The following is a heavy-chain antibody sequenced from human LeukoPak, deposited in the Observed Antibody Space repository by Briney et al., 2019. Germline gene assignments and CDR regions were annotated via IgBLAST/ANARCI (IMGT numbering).Heavy chain of an antibody. CDR1: GYTFSTYG. Sequence: GASVKVSCKASGYTFSTYGISWVRQAPGQGLEWMGGIIPIFGTANYAQKFQGRVTITADESTSTAYMELSSLRSEDTAVYYCARDTIVGAIWSPFDYWGQGTLVTVSS. D-gene: IGHD1-26*01. CDR2: IIPIFGTA. CDR3: ARDTIVGAIWSPFDY. V-gene: IGHV1-69*01. J-gene: IGHJ4*02.